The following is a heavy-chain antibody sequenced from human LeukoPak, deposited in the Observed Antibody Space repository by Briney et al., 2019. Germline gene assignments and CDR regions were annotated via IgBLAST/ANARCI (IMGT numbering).Heavy chain of an antibody. CDR1: GFTFSGHG. CDR2: IWYDGSNK. J-gene: IGHJ4*02. CDR3: AREADARFDY. V-gene: IGHV3-33*01. Sequence: PGRSLRLSCAASGFTFSGHGMHWVRQAPGKGLEWVAVIWYDGSNKYYADSVKGRFTISRDNSKNTLYLQMNSLRAEDTAVYYCAREADARFDYWGQGTLVTVSS. D-gene: IGHD6-13*01.